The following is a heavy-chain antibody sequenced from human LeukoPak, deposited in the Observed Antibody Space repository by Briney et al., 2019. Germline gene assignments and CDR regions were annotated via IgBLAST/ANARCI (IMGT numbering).Heavy chain of an antibody. CDR3: AKELPYSSSLQRGFDY. J-gene: IGHJ4*02. V-gene: IGHV3-23*01. Sequence: PGGSLRLSCAASGFTFSSYAMSWVRQAPGKGLEWVSAISGSGGSTYYADSVKGRFTISRDNSKNTLYLQMNSLRAEDTAVYYCAKELPYSSSLQRGFDYWGQGTLVTVSS. CDR1: GFTFSSYA. CDR2: ISGSGGST. D-gene: IGHD6-13*01.